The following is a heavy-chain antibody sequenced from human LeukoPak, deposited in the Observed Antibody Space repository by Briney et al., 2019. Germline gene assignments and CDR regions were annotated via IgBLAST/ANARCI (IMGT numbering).Heavy chain of an antibody. CDR2: IIPILGIA. D-gene: IGHD6-19*01. CDR3: ARDIAVYGGDYYYGMDV. Sequence: SVTLSCKASGGTFSSYSINWVGQAPGQGHEWMGRIIPILGIANYAQKFQGRVTITADKSTSTAYMELSSLRSEDTAVYYCARDIAVYGGDYYYGMDVWGQGTTVTVSS. CDR1: GGTFSSYS. V-gene: IGHV1-69*04. J-gene: IGHJ6*02.